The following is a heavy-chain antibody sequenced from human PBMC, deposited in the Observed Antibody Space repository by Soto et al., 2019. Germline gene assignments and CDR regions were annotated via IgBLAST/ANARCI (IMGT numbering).Heavy chain of an antibody. CDR1: GGSISSGDYY. Sequence: QVQLQESGPGLVKPSQTLSLTCTVSGGSISSGDYYWSWIRQPPGKGLEGIGYIYYSGSTYYNPSLKSRVTIAVDKSKNQSHIELSSGTAEATDVYYCAGAGGRSGGIYGMDVWGQGTTVTVSS. J-gene: IGHJ6*02. D-gene: IGHD2-15*01. CDR2: IYYSGST. V-gene: IGHV4-30-4*01. CDR3: AGAGGRSGGIYGMDV.